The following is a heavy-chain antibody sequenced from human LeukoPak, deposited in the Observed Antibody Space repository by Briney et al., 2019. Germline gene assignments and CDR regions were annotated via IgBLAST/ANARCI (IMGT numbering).Heavy chain of an antibody. J-gene: IGHJ5*02. D-gene: IGHD1-14*01. CDR2: IIPILGIA. V-gene: IGHV1-69*04. CDR1: GYTFTSYG. CDR3: ARCYAPGIRTPNWFDP. Sequence: SVKVSCKASGYTFTSYGISWVRQAPGQGLEWMGRIIPILGIANYAQKFQGRVTITADKSTSTAYMELSSLRSEDTAVYYCARCYAPGIRTPNWFDPWGQGTLVTVSS.